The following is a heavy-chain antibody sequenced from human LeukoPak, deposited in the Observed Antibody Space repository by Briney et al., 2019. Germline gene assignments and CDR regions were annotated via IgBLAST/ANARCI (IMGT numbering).Heavy chain of an antibody. J-gene: IGHJ4*02. CDR2: INPSGGST. D-gene: IGHD3-10*02. CDR1: GYTFTRYY. Sequence: ASVKVSCKASGYTFTRYYMHWLRQAPGQGLEWMGIINPSGGSTSYEQKFKGRVTMTRDTSTSKVYMELSSLRSEDTAVYYCARAITMSLDYWGQGTLVTVSS. CDR3: ARAITMSLDY. V-gene: IGHV1-46*01.